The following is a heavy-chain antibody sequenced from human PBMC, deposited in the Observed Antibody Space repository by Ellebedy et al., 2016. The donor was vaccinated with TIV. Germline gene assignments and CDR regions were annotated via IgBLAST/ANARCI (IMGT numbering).Heavy chain of an antibody. D-gene: IGHD3-22*01. Sequence: SETLSLTXTVSGGSISSGGYYWSWIRQHPGKGLEWIGYIYYSGGTYYNPSLKSRVTISVDTSKNQFSLKLSSVTAADTAVYYCARDRSFFAGDSSGYTHWGQGTLVTVSS. CDR1: GGSISSGGYY. CDR2: IYYSGGT. J-gene: IGHJ4*02. CDR3: ARDRSFFAGDSSGYTH. V-gene: IGHV4-31*03.